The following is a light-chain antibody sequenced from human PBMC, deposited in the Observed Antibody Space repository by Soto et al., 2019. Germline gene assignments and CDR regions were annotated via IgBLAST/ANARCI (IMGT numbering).Light chain of an antibody. CDR3: QQLNSYWYT. V-gene: IGKV1-9*01. CDR1: QGISTY. Sequence: GDRVTITCRASQGISTYLAWYQQEPGKAPNLLIYGASTLRGGVPSRFSGSGSGTEFTLTISSLQPEDSGTYYCQQLNSYWYTFGQGTKLEI. J-gene: IGKJ2*01. CDR2: GAS.